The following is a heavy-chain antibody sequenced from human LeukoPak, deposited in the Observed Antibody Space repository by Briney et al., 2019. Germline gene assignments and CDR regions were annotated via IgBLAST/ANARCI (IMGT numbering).Heavy chain of an antibody. J-gene: IGHJ4*02. CDR2: ISAYNGNT. Sequence: ASVKVSRKASGYTFTSYGISWVRQAPGQGLEWMGWISAYNGNTNYAQKLQGRVTMTTDTSTSTAYLELRSLRSDDTAVYYCAITDWNDVFDRVTPFDYWGQGTLVTVSS. CDR1: GYTFTSYG. V-gene: IGHV1-18*01. CDR3: AITDWNDVFDRVTPFDY. D-gene: IGHD1-1*01.